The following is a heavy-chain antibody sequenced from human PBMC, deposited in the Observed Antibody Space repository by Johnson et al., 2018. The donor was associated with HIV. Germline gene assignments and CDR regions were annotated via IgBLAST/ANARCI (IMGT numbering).Heavy chain of an antibody. D-gene: IGHD2-2*02. Sequence: QVQLVESGGGVVQPGRSLRLSCAASGFALSHYAMHWVRQAPGKGLEWLAIISYDGSNKYYADSVKGRFTISRDNSKNTLYLQMNSLRVEDTAVYYCARSPGYTLLDAFDIWGQGTMVTVS. CDR2: ISYDGSNK. CDR3: ARSPGYTLLDAFDI. CDR1: GFALSHYA. V-gene: IGHV3-30*04. J-gene: IGHJ3*02.